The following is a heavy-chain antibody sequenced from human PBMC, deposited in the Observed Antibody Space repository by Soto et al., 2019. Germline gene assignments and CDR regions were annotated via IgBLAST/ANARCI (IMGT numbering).Heavy chain of an antibody. CDR2: IYYSGST. CDR3: ARVQGGPDYGDYRPAFAI. J-gene: IGHJ3*02. V-gene: IGHV4-31*03. CDR1: GGSISSGGYY. Sequence: PSETLSLTCTVSGGSISSGGYYWSWIRQHPGKGLEWIGYIYYSGSTYYNPSLKGRVTISVDTSKNQFSLKLSSVTAADTAVYYCARVQGGPDYGDYRPAFAIWGQGTMVTVSS. D-gene: IGHD4-17*01.